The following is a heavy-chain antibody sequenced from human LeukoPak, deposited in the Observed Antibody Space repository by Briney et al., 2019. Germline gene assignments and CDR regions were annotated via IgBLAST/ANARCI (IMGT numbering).Heavy chain of an antibody. CDR3: ARDAVDTANAV. J-gene: IGHJ6*02. CDR2: INSDGSIT. Sequence: GGSLRLSCAASGFTFSSYAMSWVRQTPGKGLVWVSHINSDGSITSYADSVKGRFTISRDNAKNTLYLQMNSLRAEDTAVYYCARDAVDTANAVWGQGTTVTVSS. V-gene: IGHV3-74*01. D-gene: IGHD5-18*01. CDR1: GFTFSSYA.